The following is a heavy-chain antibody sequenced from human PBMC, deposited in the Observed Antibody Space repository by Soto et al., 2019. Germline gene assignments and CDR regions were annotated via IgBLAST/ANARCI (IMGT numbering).Heavy chain of an antibody. V-gene: IGHV1-3*01. J-gene: IGHJ4*02. CDR2: INAGNGNT. CDR1: GYTFTSYA. Sequence: GASVKVSCKASGYTFTSYAMHWVRQAPGQRLEWMGWINAGNGNTKYSQKFQGRVTITRDTSASTAYMEQSSLRSEDTAVYYCARVNANNPNDQIANDYWGQGILVTVSS. CDR3: ARVNANNPNDQIANDY. D-gene: IGHD1-1*01.